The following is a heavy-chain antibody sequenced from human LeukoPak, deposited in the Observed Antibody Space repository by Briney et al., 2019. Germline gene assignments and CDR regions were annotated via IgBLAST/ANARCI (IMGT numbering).Heavy chain of an antibody. V-gene: IGHV4-34*01. CDR2: INHSGST. J-gene: IGHJ4*02. D-gene: IGHD1-26*01. CDR1: GGSFSGYY. Sequence: PSETLSLTCAVYGGSFSGYYWSWIRQPPGKGLEWSGEINHSGSTNYNPSLKSRVTISVDTSKNQFSLKLSSVTAADTAVYYCARGEWELGYWGQGTLVTVSS. CDR3: ARGEWELGY.